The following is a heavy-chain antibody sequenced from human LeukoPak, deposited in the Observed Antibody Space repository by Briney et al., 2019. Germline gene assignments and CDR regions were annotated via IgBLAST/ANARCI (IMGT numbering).Heavy chain of an antibody. CDR2: ISYDGNEK. J-gene: IGHJ4*02. CDR1: GFTFISYD. D-gene: IGHD3-10*01. Sequence: PGGSLRLSCAASGFTFISYDMHWVRQAPGKGLEWVATISYDGNEKYYADSVKGRFTISRDNSKNTLYLQMNSLIAEDTAVYYCTRGYGSFDNWGQGTLVIVSS. CDR3: TRGYGSFDN. V-gene: IGHV3-30*03.